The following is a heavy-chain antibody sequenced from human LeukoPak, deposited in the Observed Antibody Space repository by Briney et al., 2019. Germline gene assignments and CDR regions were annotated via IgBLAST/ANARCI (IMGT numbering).Heavy chain of an antibody. J-gene: IGHJ6*03. Sequence: PSETLSLTCAVSGYSISSGYYWGWIRPPPGKGLEWIGCIYHSGSTYYNPSLKSRVTISVDTSKNQFSLKLSSVTAADTAVYYCARHSSKYYDILTGYYNGYYYYMDVWGKGTTVTVSS. CDR3: ARHSSKYYDILTGYYNGYYYYMDV. V-gene: IGHV4-38-2*01. CDR1: GYSISSGYY. D-gene: IGHD3-9*01. CDR2: IYHSGST.